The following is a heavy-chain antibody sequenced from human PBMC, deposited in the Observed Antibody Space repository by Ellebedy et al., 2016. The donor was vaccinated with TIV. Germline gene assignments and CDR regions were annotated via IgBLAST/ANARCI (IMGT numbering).Heavy chain of an antibody. J-gene: IGHJ4*02. Sequence: GESLKISCAVSGFTFSTSWMSWVRQAPGQGLEWVANMNGDGNERYYVESVGGRFTISSDNAKKSRYLQMSSLRADDTAVYYCARAGTAAGTITDYWGQGTLVTVSS. V-gene: IGHV3-7*03. CDR1: GFTFSTSW. CDR2: MNGDGNER. D-gene: IGHD6-13*01. CDR3: ARAGTAAGTITDY.